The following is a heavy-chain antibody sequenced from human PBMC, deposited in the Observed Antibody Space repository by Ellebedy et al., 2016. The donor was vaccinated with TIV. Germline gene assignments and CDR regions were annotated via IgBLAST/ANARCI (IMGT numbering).Heavy chain of an antibody. D-gene: IGHD1-26*01. V-gene: IGHV1-58*02. CDR2: IVVGSGNT. J-gene: IGHJ5*02. Sequence: AASVKVSCKASGFTFTSSAMQWVRQARGQRLEWIGWIVVGSGNTNYAQKFQERVTITRDMSTSTAYMELSSLRSEDTAVYYCARGGAFSGSYYHWFDPWGQGTLVTVSS. CDR3: ARGGAFSGSYYHWFDP. CDR1: GFTFTSSA.